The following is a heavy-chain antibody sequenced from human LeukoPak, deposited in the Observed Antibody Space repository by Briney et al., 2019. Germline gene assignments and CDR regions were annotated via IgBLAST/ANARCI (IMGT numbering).Heavy chain of an antibody. CDR1: GFTFSSYS. D-gene: IGHD6-13*01. Sequence: GGSLRLSCAASGFTFSSYSMNWVRQAPGKGLEWVSSISSSSSYIYYADSVKGRFTISRDNAKNSLYPQMNSLRAEDTAVYYCARDEGIAAAGDAFDIWGQGTMVTVSS. CDR2: ISSSSSYI. CDR3: ARDEGIAAAGDAFDI. V-gene: IGHV3-21*01. J-gene: IGHJ3*02.